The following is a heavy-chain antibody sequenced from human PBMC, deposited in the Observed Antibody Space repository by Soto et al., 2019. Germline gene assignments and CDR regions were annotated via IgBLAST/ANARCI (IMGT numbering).Heavy chain of an antibody. CDR2: IYTSGST. V-gene: IGHV4-4*07. J-gene: IGHJ4*02. CDR3: ARVRSSGWYGDYYFDY. CDR1: GGSISSYY. Sequence: QVQLQESGPGLVKPSETLSLTCTVSGGSISSYYWSWIRQPAGKGLEWIGRIYTSGSTNYNPSLKSRVTMSVDTSKNQFSLKLSSVTAADTAVYYCARVRSSGWYGDYYFDYCGQGPLVTVSS. D-gene: IGHD6-19*01.